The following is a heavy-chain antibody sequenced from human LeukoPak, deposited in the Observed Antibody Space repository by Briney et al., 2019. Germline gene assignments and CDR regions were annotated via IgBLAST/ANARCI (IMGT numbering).Heavy chain of an antibody. J-gene: IGHJ4*02. V-gene: IGHV3-30*18. D-gene: IGHD3-22*01. CDR2: VSADGRTQ. Sequence: PGGSLRLSCAASGFTFRTYSIHWVRQAPGKGLEWVTVVSADGRTQLYSDSVKGRFTISRDNSKNTLYLQMNSLRAEDTAVYYCANHRGYDSSNDFDYWGQGTLVTVSS. CDR3: ANHRGYDSSNDFDY. CDR1: GFTFRTYS.